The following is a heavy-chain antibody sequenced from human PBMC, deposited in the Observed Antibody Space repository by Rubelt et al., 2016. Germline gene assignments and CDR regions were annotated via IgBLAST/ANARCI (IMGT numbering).Heavy chain of an antibody. Sequence: QVQLVQSGAEVKKPGASVKVSCKASGYTFTSYGISWVRQAPGQGLEWMGWISAYNGNTHDAQKLQGRVTMTPDASTSSAYMELRSLRSDDTAVYYCARRDGYSWEDAFDIWGQGTTVTVSS. CDR1: GYTFTSYG. J-gene: IGHJ3*02. CDR3: ARRDGYSWEDAFDI. CDR2: ISAYNGNT. D-gene: IGHD5-24*01. V-gene: IGHV1-18*01.